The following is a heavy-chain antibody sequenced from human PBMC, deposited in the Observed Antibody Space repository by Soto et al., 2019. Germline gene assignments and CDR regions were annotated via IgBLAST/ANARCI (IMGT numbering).Heavy chain of an antibody. CDR2: INSDGSST. V-gene: IGHV3-74*01. D-gene: IGHD3-3*01. Sequence: GGSLRLSCAASGFTFSSYWMHWVRQAPGKGLVWVSRINSDGSSTSYADSMKGRFTISRDNAKNTLYLQMNSLRAEDTAVYNCAREGDYDFWSGNPWGQGTLVTVSS. J-gene: IGHJ5*02. CDR1: GFTFSSYW. CDR3: AREGDYDFWSGNP.